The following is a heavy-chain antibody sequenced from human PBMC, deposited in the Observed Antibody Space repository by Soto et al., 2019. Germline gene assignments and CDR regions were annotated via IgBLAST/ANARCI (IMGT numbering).Heavy chain of an antibody. CDR3: ARSTGYGDSYFDY. CDR2: MYYGGST. J-gene: IGHJ4*02. V-gene: IGHV4-59*01. Sequence: SETLSLTCTVSGGSIRTYYWNWIRQPPGKGLEWIGYMYYGGSTNYNPSLKSRVTVSGDTSKNDFSLKLTSVTAADTAVYYCARSTGYGDSYFDYWVRGTLVTVSS. CDR1: GGSIRTYY. D-gene: IGHD4-17*01.